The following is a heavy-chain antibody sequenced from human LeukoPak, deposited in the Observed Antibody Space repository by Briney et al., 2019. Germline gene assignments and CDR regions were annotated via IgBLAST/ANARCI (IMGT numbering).Heavy chain of an antibody. D-gene: IGHD4-17*01. Sequence: GESLKISCKGSGYSFTSFWISWVRQMPGKGLEWMGTIDPSDSYAKYSPSFQGHVTISVDKSISTAYLQWSSLKASDTAMYYCARVKDYGDLKWFDPWGQGTLVTVSS. CDR1: GYSFTSFW. CDR3: ARVKDYGDLKWFDP. V-gene: IGHV5-10-1*01. J-gene: IGHJ5*02. CDR2: IDPSDSYA.